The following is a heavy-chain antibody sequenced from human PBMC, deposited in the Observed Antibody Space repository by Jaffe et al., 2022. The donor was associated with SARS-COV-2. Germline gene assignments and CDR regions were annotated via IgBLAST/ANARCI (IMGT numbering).Heavy chain of an antibody. CDR2: FDPEDGET. V-gene: IGHV1-24*01. Sequence: QVQLVQSGAEVKKPGASVKVSCKVSGYTLTELSMHWVRQAPGKGLEWMGGFDPEDGETIYAQKFQGRVTMTEDTSTDTAYMELSSLRSEDTAVYYCATAGPGVYSYGSHLYYYYYMDVWGKGTTVTVSS. D-gene: IGHD5-18*01. J-gene: IGHJ6*03. CDR3: ATAGPGVYSYGSHLYYYYYMDV. CDR1: GYTLTELS.